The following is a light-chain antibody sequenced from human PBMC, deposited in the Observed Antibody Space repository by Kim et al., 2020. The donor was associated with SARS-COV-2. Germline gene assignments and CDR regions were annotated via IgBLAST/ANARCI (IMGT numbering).Light chain of an antibody. V-gene: IGKV1-8*01. Sequence: AIRITQSPSSLSASTGDRVTITCRASQGVSNYLAWYQQKPGKAPKLLIYAASTLQSGVPSRFSGSGSGTDFTLTISCLQSEDFATYYCQQYYSYPWTFGPGTKVEIQ. CDR1: QGVSNY. CDR3: QQYYSYPWT. J-gene: IGKJ1*01. CDR2: AAS.